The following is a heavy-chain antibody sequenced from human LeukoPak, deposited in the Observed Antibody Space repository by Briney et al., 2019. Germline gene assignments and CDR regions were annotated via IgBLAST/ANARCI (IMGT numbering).Heavy chain of an antibody. D-gene: IGHD1-26*01. CDR3: ARDSGRY. Sequence: PSETLSLTCTVSGGSISSYYWSWIRQPPGKGLEWTGYIYYSGSTNYNPSLKSRVTISVDTSKNQFSLKLSSVTAADTAVYYCARDSGRYWGQGTLVTVSS. CDR1: GGSISSYY. CDR2: IYYSGST. J-gene: IGHJ4*02. V-gene: IGHV4-59*01.